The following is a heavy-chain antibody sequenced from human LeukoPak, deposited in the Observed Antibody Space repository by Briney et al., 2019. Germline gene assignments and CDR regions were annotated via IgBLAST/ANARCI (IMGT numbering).Heavy chain of an antibody. D-gene: IGHD3-22*01. CDR2: INWNGGST. Sequence: PGGSLRLSCAASGFTFDDYGMSWVRQAPGKGLEWVSGINWNGGSTGYADSVKGRFTISRDNAKNSLYLQMNSLRAEDTALYHCARALYYDSSGYSFDPWGQGTLVTVSS. J-gene: IGHJ5*02. CDR3: ARALYYDSSGYSFDP. CDR1: GFTFDDYG. V-gene: IGHV3-20*01.